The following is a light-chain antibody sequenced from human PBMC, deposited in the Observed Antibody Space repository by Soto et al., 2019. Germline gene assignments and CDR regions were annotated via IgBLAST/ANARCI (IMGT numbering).Light chain of an antibody. Sequence: DIQMTQSLSSLSASIGDKLTISCRANQSITHFLNWYQKKPGEVPKLLIYAASRLGSGVPSRFSGSGSGTDFALTINSLQPEDFATYYCQQSYTTPRLSFGGGTKVDIK. CDR2: AAS. V-gene: IGKV1-39*01. CDR3: QQSYTTPRLS. J-gene: IGKJ4*01. CDR1: QSITHF.